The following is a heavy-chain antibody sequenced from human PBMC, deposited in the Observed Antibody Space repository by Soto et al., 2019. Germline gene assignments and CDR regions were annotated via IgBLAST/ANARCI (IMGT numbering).Heavy chain of an antibody. CDR1: VFSITSPGMA. V-gene: IGHV2-70*13. CDR3: ARSIRGPRKFNGMDV. CDR2: IERDDDDK. D-gene: IGHD1-20*01. Sequence: SGPTLVNPTETRTLTCTGSVFSITSPGMAVSWIHQPPGRALEWLALIERDDDDKYYSTSLKTRLTISKDTRKNQVVLTMANMDPADTATYYCARSIRGPRKFNGMDVWGQGTTVTVSS. J-gene: IGHJ6*02.